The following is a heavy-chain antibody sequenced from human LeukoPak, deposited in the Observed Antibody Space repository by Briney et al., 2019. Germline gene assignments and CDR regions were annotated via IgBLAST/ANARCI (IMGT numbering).Heavy chain of an antibody. CDR1: GKRLSGLS. J-gene: IGHJ1*01. CDR2: FDPEVDKI. Sequence: ASVKVSCKVSGKRLSGLSMAWVQQAPGKGLEWMGGFDPEVDKIKFAQKFQGRVTLTEDTSTDTAYMELSSLRSEDTAVYYCATGDYGDYLTAGGGYFPHWGQGTLVTVSS. D-gene: IGHD4-17*01. V-gene: IGHV1-24*01. CDR3: ATGDYGDYLTAGGGYFPH.